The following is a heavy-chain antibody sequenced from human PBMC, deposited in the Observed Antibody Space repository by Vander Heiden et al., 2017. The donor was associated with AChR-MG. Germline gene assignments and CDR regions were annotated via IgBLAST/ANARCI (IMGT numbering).Heavy chain of an antibody. CDR2: IWYDGSNK. D-gene: IGHD6-6*01. CDR1: GFTFSSYG. CDR3: ARDQEEQLVVSSFDY. Sequence: QVQLVESGGGVVQPGRSLRLSCAASGFTFSSYGMHWVRQDQGKGLEWVAVIWYDGSNKYYADSVKGRFTISRDNSKNTLYLQMNSLRAEDTAVYYCARDQEEQLVVSSFDYWGQGTLVTVSS. J-gene: IGHJ4*02. V-gene: IGHV3-33*01.